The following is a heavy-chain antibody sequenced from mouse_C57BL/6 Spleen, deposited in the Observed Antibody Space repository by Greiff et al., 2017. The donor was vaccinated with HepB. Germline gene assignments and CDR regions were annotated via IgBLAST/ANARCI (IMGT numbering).Heavy chain of an antibody. Sequence: ESGPGILQSSQTLSLTCSFSGFSLRTSGMGVSWIRQPSGKGLEWLALIYWDDDKRYNPSLKSRLTISKDTSRNQVFLKITSVDTADTATYYCARRDYYGSSLAYWGQGTLVTVSA. D-gene: IGHD1-1*01. CDR1: GFSLRTSGMG. J-gene: IGHJ3*01. CDR2: IYWDDDK. V-gene: IGHV8-12*01. CDR3: ARRDYYGSSLAY.